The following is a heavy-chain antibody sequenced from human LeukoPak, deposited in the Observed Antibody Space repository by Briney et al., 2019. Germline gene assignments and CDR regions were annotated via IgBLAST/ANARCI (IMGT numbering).Heavy chain of an antibody. V-gene: IGHV4-34*01. CDR3: ARRGDGYNFGIYDY. Sequence: SETLSLACAVYGGSFSGYYWSWIRQPPGKGLEWIGEINHSGSTNYNPSLKSRVTISVDTSKNQFSLKLSSVTAADTAVYYCARRGDGYNFGIYDYWGQGTLVTVSS. D-gene: IGHD5-24*01. CDR1: GGSFSGYY. CDR2: INHSGST. J-gene: IGHJ4*02.